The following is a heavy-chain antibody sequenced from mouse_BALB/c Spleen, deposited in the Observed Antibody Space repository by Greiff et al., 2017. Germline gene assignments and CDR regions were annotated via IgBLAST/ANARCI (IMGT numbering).Heavy chain of an antibody. CDR1: GFTFSSYT. V-gene: IGHV5-6-4*01. Sequence: EVKVEESGGGLVKPGGSLKLSCAASGFTFSSYTMSWVRQTPEKRLEWVATISSGGSYTYYPDSVKGRFTISRDNAKTTLYLQMSSLKSEDTAMYYCTRDEGNYEWFAYWGQGTLVTVSA. CDR3: TRDEGNYEWFAY. D-gene: IGHD2-1*01. CDR2: ISSGGSYT. J-gene: IGHJ3*01.